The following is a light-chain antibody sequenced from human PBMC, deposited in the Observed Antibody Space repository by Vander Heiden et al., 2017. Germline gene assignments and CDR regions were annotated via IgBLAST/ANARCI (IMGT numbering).Light chain of an antibody. CDR1: QDISNN. J-gene: IGKJ1*01. V-gene: IGKV1-33*01. CDR3: QQYANVPRT. Sequence: DIQMTQSPSSLSASVGDRVTFTCQASQDISNNSNWYQQKPGKAPELLIFDTSNLQTGVPSSFSGSGYGTDFTVTISGLQPEDIATYFCQQYANVPRTFGQGTRVELK. CDR2: DTS.